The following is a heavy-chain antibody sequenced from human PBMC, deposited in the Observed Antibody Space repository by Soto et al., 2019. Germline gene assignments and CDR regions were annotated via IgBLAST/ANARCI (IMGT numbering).Heavy chain of an antibody. CDR1: GYTFTSYG. J-gene: IGHJ5*02. D-gene: IGHD5-18*01. Sequence: GASVKVSCKASGYTFTSYGISWVRQAPGQGLEWMGWISAYNGNTNYAQKLQGRVTMTTDTSTSTAYMELRSLRSDDTAVYYCARDLKEKGYSYGSGWFDPWGQGTLVTVPS. V-gene: IGHV1-18*01. CDR3: ARDLKEKGYSYGSGWFDP. CDR2: ISAYNGNT.